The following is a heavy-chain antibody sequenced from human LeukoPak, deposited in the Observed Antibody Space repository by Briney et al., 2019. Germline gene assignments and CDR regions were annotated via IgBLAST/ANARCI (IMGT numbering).Heavy chain of an antibody. Sequence: GGSLRLSCAASGVNFSTYAMNWVRQVPGKGLERVSLISNSGSTTYHADSVKGRFTISRDNSKNTLYLQMNSLSAEDSAVYYCAIGGYCAGTNCYIAYWGQGTLVTVSS. D-gene: IGHD2-2*02. V-gene: IGHV3-23*01. CDR1: GVNFSTYA. CDR2: ISNSGSTT. CDR3: AIGGYCAGTNCYIAY. J-gene: IGHJ4*02.